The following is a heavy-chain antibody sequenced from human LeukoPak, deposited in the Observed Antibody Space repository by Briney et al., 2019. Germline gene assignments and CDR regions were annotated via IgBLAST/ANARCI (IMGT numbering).Heavy chain of an antibody. V-gene: IGHV4-59*01. Sequence: SETLSLTCTVSGGSISSYYWSWLRQPPGKGLEWIGYIYYSGSTNYNPSLKSRVTISVDTSKNQFSLKLSSVTAADTAVYYCARGLVGTTVVNRAAFDIWGQGTMVTVSS. D-gene: IGHD4-23*01. J-gene: IGHJ3*02. CDR1: GGSISSYY. CDR2: IYYSGST. CDR3: ARGLVGTTVVNRAAFDI.